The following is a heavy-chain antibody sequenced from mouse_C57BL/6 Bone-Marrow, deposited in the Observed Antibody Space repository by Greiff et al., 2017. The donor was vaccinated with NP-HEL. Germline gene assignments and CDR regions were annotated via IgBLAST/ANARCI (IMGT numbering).Heavy chain of an antibody. CDR3: AREGWLLPYWYFDV. D-gene: IGHD2-3*01. CDR2: IDPSDSYT. Sequence: QVQLQQPGAELVMPGASVKLSCKASGYTFTSYWMHWVKQRPGQGLEWIGEIDPSDSYTNYNQKFKGKSPLTVDKSSSTAYMQLSSLTSEDSAVYYCAREGWLLPYWYFDVWGTGTTVTVSS. J-gene: IGHJ1*03. CDR1: GYTFTSYW. V-gene: IGHV1-69*01.